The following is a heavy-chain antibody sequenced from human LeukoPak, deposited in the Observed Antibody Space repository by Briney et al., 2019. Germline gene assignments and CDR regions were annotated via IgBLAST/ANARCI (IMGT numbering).Heavy chain of an antibody. V-gene: IGHV4-34*01. CDR3: ARGRRLDAYYYYYMDV. J-gene: IGHJ6*03. Sequence: PSGTLSLTCAVYGGTFSGYYWSWIRQAPGKGLEWIGEINHSGSTNYNQSVKSRVTISVDTSKNQFSLKLSSVTAADTAVYYCARGRRLDAYYYYYMDVGGKGTTVTVSS. D-gene: IGHD3-22*01. CDR2: INHSGST. CDR1: GGTFSGYY.